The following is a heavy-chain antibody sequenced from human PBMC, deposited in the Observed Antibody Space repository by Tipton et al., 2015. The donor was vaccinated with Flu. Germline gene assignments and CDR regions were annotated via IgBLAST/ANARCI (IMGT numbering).Heavy chain of an antibody. V-gene: IGHV3-7*01. D-gene: IGHD1-26*01. CDR2: IKQDGSEK. CDR3: ACLYRGSKGIDY. Sequence: GSLRLSCAASGFTFSSYWMSWVRQAPGKGLERVANIKQDGSEKYYVASVKGRFTISRDNAKNSLYLQMNSLRDEDTAVYYCACLYRGSKGIDYWGQGTLVTVSS. J-gene: IGHJ4*02. CDR1: GFTFSSYW.